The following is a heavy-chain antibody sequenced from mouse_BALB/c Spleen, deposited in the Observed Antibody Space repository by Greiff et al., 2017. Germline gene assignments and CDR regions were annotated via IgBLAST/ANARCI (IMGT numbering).Heavy chain of an antibody. CDR2: ISSGSSTI. J-gene: IGHJ4*01. CDR1: GFTFSSFG. D-gene: IGHD2-10*01. V-gene: IGHV5-17*02. CDR3: ARPSYYGNSGAMDY. Sequence: EVHLVESGGGLVQPGGSRKLSCAASGFTFSSFGMHWVRQAPEKGLEWVAYISSGSSTIYYADTVKGRFTISRDNPKNTLFLQMTSLRSEDTAMYYCARPSYYGNSGAMDYWGQGTSVTVSS.